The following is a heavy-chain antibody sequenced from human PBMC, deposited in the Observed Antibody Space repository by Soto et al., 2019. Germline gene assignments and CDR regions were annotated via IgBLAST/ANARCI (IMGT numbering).Heavy chain of an antibody. D-gene: IGHD2-15*01. CDR2: IIPMFDTT. J-gene: IGHJ4*02. CDR3: ARALGGSTSDRFCSRGTCFVAGVN. Sequence: QVQLLQSGAEVRRPGSSVKVSCTASGGNFNTYAITWVRQAPGQGLDWMGGIIPMFDTTTYAPKFQGRVTISADESTSTAYLEMSSLTSEDTAVYYCARALGGSTSDRFCSRGTCFVAGVNWGQGTLVTVSS. V-gene: IGHV1-69*01. CDR1: GGNFNTYA.